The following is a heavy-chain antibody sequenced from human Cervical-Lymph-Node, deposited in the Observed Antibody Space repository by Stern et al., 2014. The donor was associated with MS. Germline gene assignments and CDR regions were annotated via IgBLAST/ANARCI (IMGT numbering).Heavy chain of an antibody. V-gene: IGHV5-51*01. D-gene: IGHD4-17*01. CDR1: GYSFTANW. Sequence: EAQLVESGAEVKKPGESLTISFKGSGYSFTANWIAWGLPMPGKGLAWMGIIYPGDSDTRYSPSCQGQVTISADKSISTAYLQWSSLKASDTAMYYCARDYGDYAFDYWGQGTLVTVSS. CDR3: ARDYGDYAFDY. CDR2: IYPGDSDT. J-gene: IGHJ4*02.